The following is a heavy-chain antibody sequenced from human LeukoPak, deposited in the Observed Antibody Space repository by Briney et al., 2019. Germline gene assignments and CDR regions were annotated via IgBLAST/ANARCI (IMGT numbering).Heavy chain of an antibody. V-gene: IGHV4-4*07. CDR1: GSSISSYY. J-gene: IGHJ5*02. D-gene: IGHD4-17*01. Sequence: SETLSLTCTVSGSSISSYYWSWIRQPAGKGLEWIGRIYTSGSTNYNPSLKCRVTMSVDTSKNQFSLKLSSVTAADTAVYYCARERDYGDYAQNWFDPWGQGTLVTVSS. CDR2: IYTSGST. CDR3: ARERDYGDYAQNWFDP.